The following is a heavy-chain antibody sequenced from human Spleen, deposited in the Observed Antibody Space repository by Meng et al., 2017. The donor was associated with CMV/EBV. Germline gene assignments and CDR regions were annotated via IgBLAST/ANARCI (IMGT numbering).Heavy chain of an antibody. CDR2: INHSGST. V-gene: IGHV4-4*08. J-gene: IGHJ5*02. Sequence: QVQLQGAGQGLVKPSETLSLTCTFSGGSISSYYWSWIRQPAGKGLEWIGEINHSGSTNYNPSLKSRVTVSIDTSRNQFSLWLTSVTAADTAVYYCVRSSAWVRTGFDPWGQGTLVTVSS. D-gene: IGHD6-19*01. CDR1: GGSISSYY. CDR3: VRSSAWVRTGFDP.